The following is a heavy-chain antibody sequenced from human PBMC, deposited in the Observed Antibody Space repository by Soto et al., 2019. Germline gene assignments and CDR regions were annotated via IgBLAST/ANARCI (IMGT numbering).Heavy chain of an antibody. V-gene: IGHV3-7*01. D-gene: IGHD3-3*01. CDR2: IKQDGSEK. J-gene: IGHJ4*02. CDR1: GFTFSSYW. CDR3: ARDRYSYYDFWSAYLDY. Sequence: PGGSLRLSCAASGFTFSSYWMSWVRQAPGKGLEWVANIKQDGSEKYYVDSVKGRFTISRDNAKNSLYLQMNSLRAEDTAVYYCARDRYSYYDFWSAYLDYWGQGPLVTVSS.